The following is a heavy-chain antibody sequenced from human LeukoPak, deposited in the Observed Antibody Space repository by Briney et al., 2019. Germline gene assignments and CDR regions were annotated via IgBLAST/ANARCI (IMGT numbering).Heavy chain of an antibody. CDR3: ARVGQQLVNWSDP. D-gene: IGHD6-13*01. V-gene: IGHV4-34*01. Sequence: SDTLSLLCAVYGGSFSGYYWSWIRHPPGKGLEWLGEINHSGSTNYNPSLKSRVTISVDTSKNQFSLKLSSVTAADTAVYYCARVGQQLVNWSDPWGQGTLVTVSS. CDR1: GGSFSGYY. CDR2: INHSGST. J-gene: IGHJ5*02.